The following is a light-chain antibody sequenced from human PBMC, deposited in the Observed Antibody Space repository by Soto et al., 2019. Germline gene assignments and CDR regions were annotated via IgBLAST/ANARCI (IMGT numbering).Light chain of an antibody. V-gene: IGLV1-40*01. CDR1: SSNIGAPYG. CDR2: GNN. J-gene: IGLJ2*01. Sequence: QSVLTQPPSVSGAPGRRVTISCTGSSSNIGAPYGVHWYQQLPGTAPKLLIYGNNNRPSGVPDRFSGPQSGTSASLAITGLQAEDEADYYCQSYDSSLTALVFGGGTKLTVL. CDR3: QSYDSSLTALV.